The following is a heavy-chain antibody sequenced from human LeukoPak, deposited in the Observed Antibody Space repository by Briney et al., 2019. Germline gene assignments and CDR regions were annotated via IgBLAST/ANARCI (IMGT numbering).Heavy chain of an antibody. CDR3: ARAGGTMVRGPDVVLNWFDP. Sequence: SETLSLTCTVSGGSISSYYWSWIRQPAGKGLEWIGRIYTSGSTNYNPSLKSRVTISVDKSKNQFSLKLSSVTAADTAVYYCARAGGTMVRGPDVVLNWFDPWGQGALVTVSS. CDR1: GGSISSYY. CDR2: IYTSGST. V-gene: IGHV4-4*07. D-gene: IGHD3-10*01. J-gene: IGHJ5*02.